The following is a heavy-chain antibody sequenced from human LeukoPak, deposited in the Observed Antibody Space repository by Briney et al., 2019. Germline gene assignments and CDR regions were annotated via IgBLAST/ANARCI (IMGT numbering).Heavy chain of an antibody. D-gene: IGHD3-3*01. Sequence: ASVKVSCKASGYTFTSYYMHWVRQAPGQGLEWTGWISAYNGNTNYAQKLQGRVTMTTDTSTSTAYMELRSLRSDDTAVYYCARDDGKDFWSGYLDYWGQGTLVTVSS. J-gene: IGHJ4*02. CDR1: GYTFTSYY. CDR2: ISAYNGNT. CDR3: ARDDGKDFWSGYLDY. V-gene: IGHV1-18*04.